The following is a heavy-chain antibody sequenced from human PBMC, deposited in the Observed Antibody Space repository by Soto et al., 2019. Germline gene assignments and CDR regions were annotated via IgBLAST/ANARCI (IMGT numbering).Heavy chain of an antibody. J-gene: IGHJ4*02. D-gene: IGHD2-2*01. CDR2: ISGSGGST. Sequence: VGSLRLSCAASGFTFSSYVMSWVRRAPGKGLEWVSAISGSGGSTYYADSVKGRFTISRDNSKNTLYLQMNSLRAEDTAVYYCAKARGSSTPAPGSYWGQGTLVTVSS. CDR1: GFTFSSYV. CDR3: AKARGSSTPAPGSY. V-gene: IGHV3-23*01.